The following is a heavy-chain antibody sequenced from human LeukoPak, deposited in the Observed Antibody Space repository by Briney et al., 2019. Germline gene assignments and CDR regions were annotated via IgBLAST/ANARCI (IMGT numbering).Heavy chain of an antibody. J-gene: IGHJ4*02. CDR1: GYTFTSYG. Sequence: ASVKVSCKASGYTFTSYGISWVRQAPGQGLKWMGWISAYNGNTNYAQKLQGRVTMTTDTSTSTAYMELRSLRSDDTAVYYCARIDGYNNEYYFDYWGQGTLVTVSS. V-gene: IGHV1-18*01. CDR3: ARIDGYNNEYYFDY. D-gene: IGHD5-24*01. CDR2: ISAYNGNT.